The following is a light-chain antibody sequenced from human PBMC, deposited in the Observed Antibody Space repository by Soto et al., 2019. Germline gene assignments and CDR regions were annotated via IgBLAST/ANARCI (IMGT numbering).Light chain of an antibody. V-gene: IGKV3-15*01. CDR3: QQYNNWPRT. CDR1: QSVSSN. J-gene: IGKJ1*01. CDR2: GAS. Sequence: EIVMTQSPATLSVSPGERATLSCRASQSVSSNLAWYQQKPGQAPSLLIYGASTRATGIPARFSGSGSGTEFTLTISSLQSGDFAVYYCQQYNNWPRTFGQGTKVDIK.